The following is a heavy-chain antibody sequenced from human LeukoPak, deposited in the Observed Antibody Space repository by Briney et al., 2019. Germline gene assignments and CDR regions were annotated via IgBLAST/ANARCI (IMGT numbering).Heavy chain of an antibody. J-gene: IGHJ4*02. CDR2: IYSGGST. V-gene: IGHV3-53*01. CDR1: GFTVSSNY. CDR3: ARGSGLYFDY. Sequence: PGGSLRLSCAASGFTVSSNYMTWVRQAPGKGLEWVSVIYSGGSTSYADSVKGRFTISRDNSKNTLYLQMNSLRGDDTAVYYCARGSGLYFDYWGQGTLVTVSS. D-gene: IGHD3-10*01.